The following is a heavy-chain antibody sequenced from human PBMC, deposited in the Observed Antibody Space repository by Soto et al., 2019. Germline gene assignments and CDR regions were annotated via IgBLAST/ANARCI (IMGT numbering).Heavy chain of an antibody. D-gene: IGHD4-4*01. V-gene: IGHV3-74*01. Sequence: GGSLRLSCGAPGFSFSDYRMHWVRQAPGEGLVWVARINGDGRMTGYADSVKGRFTVSRGNADNTLFLQMSSLRAEDTAVYYCAREGYSNYDFYYLYMNAWGKGTTVTVSS. CDR3: AREGYSNYDFYYLYMNA. J-gene: IGHJ6*03. CDR2: INGDGRMT. CDR1: GFSFSDYR.